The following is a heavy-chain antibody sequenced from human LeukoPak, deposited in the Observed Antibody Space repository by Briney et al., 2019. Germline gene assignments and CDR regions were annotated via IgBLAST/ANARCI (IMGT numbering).Heavy chain of an antibody. J-gene: IGHJ4*02. D-gene: IGHD3-22*01. CDR2: INHSGST. CDR3: ARGRRVGPYYYDSSGYYQKAKPTFDY. V-gene: IGHV4-34*01. Sequence: PSETLSLTCTVSGASISGYYWSWIRQPPGKGLEWIGEINHSGSTNYNPSLKSRVTISVDTSKNQFSLKLSSVTAADTAVYYCARGRRVGPYYYDSSGYYQKAKPTFDYWGQGTLVTVSS. CDR1: GASISGYY.